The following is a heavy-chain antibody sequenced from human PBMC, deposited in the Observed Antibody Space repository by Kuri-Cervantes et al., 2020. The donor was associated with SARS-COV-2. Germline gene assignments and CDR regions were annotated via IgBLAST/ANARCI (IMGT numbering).Heavy chain of an antibody. CDR3: ARYCTSISCESAIDF. CDR2: ISYDGSNK. J-gene: IGHJ4*02. D-gene: IGHD2-2*01. V-gene: IGHV3-30-3*01. Sequence: WIRQPPGKGLEWVAVISYDGSNKYYADSVKGRFTISRDNTKNSLYLQMDSLTAEDTAVYYCARYCTSISCESAIDFWGQGTLVTVSS.